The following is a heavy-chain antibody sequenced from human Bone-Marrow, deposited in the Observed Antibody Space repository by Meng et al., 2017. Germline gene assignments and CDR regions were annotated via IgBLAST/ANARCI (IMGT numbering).Heavy chain of an antibody. CDR1: GGSIRSGGYY. D-gene: IGHD1-14*01. CDR3: AREASPEYYFDY. CDR2: IYYSGST. J-gene: IGHJ4*02. Sequence: QVQLQEPGQCPLKPSQTRSLTGIVSGGSIRSGGYYWSWIRQHPGKGLEWIGYIYYSGSTYYNPSLKSLVTISVDTSKNQFSLKLSSVTAADTAVYYCAREASPEYYFDYWGQGTLVTVSS. V-gene: IGHV4-31*01.